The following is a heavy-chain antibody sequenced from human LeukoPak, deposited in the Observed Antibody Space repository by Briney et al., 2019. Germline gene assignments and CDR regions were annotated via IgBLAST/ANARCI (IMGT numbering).Heavy chain of an antibody. Sequence: SETLSLTCTVSGGSISSYYWSWIRQPPGKGLEWIGYIYYSGSTNYNPSLKSRVTISVDTSKNQFSLKLSSVTAADTAVYYCARSMVLYYYMDVWGKGTTVTISS. J-gene: IGHJ6*03. CDR2: IYYSGST. D-gene: IGHD3-10*01. V-gene: IGHV4-59*01. CDR3: ARSMVLYYYMDV. CDR1: GGSISSYY.